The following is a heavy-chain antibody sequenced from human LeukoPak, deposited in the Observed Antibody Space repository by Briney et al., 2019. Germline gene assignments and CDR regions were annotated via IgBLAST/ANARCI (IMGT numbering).Heavy chain of an antibody. CDR1: GFTFRSYG. CDR3: ASGRMVRGVTISYYFDY. J-gene: IGHJ4*02. D-gene: IGHD3-10*01. CDR2: IWYDGTNK. V-gene: IGHV3-33*01. Sequence: PGGSLRLSCAASGFTFRSYGMHWVRQAPGKGLEWVAIIWYDGTNKYYADSVKGRFTISRDNSKNTLYLQMNSLRVEDTAVYYCASGRMVRGVTISYYFDYRGQGTLVTVPS.